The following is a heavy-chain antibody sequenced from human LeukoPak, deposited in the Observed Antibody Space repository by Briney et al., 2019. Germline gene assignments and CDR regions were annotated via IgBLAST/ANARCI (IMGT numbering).Heavy chain of an antibody. CDR1: GFTFSSYT. V-gene: IGHV3-53*01. Sequence: GGSLRLSCAASGFTFSSYTMHWVRQAPGKGLEWVSLIYSGGTTLYADSVKGRFTISRDNSKNTLYLQMNSLRAEDTAVYYCARDRHQGAFDMWGQGTMVIVSS. J-gene: IGHJ3*02. CDR3: ARDRHQGAFDM. D-gene: IGHD2-2*01. CDR2: IYSGGTT.